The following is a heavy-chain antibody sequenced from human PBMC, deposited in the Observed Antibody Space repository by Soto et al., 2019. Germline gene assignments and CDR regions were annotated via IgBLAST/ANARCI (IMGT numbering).Heavy chain of an antibody. J-gene: IGHJ4*02. CDR2: FYPNSSGT. Sequence: ASVKVSCKASGYTFTDYYMHWVRQVPGQGLEWMGWFYPNSSGTSYAQKFQGRVTMTRDTSISTAYMELSGLRSDDTAVYFCARDEALRTYRSTWYLHYWGQGTLVTVSS. V-gene: IGHV1-2*02. D-gene: IGHD6-13*01. CDR3: ARDEALRTYRSTWYLHY. CDR1: GYTFTDYY.